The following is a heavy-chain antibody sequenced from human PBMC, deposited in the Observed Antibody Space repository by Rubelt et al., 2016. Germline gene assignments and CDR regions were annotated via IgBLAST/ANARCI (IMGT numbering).Heavy chain of an antibody. Sequence: QMQLQESGPRLVKPSETLSLTCSVSGFSISGGYYWGWIRQSPVTGLEWIGSIYHVGGTYSNPSLKCRVTMLVDTSKKQFSLTLSSVTAADTAVYDCVREVILQPQHYMDVWGSGTTVTISS. CDR2: IYHVGGT. V-gene: IGHV4-38-2*02. J-gene: IGHJ6*03. CDR1: GFSISGGYY. CDR3: VREVILQPQHYMDV. D-gene: IGHD3-16*02.